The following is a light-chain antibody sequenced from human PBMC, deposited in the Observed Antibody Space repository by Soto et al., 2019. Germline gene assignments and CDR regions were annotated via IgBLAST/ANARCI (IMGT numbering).Light chain of an antibody. CDR2: DAS. CDR1: HDVSVS. Sequence: EIVLTQSPDTLSLSPGEGATLSCRASHDVSVSLVWYRQRPGQSPRLLIHDASNRATGISARFSGSGSGTDFTLTIGSLEPEESALYYCQQRASWPYTSGQGTKVAIK. J-gene: IGKJ2*01. V-gene: IGKV3-11*01. CDR3: QQRASWPYT.